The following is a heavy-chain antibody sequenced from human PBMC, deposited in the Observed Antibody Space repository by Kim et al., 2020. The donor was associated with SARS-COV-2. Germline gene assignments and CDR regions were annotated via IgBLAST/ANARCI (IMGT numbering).Heavy chain of an antibody. D-gene: IGHD3-10*01. CDR3: TTELAYYYGSGRIDY. J-gene: IGHJ4*02. Sequence: GGSLRLSCAASGFTFSNAWMSWVRQAPGKGLEWVGRIKSKTDGGTTDYAAPVKGRFTISRDDSKNTLYLQMNSLKTEDTAVYYCTTELAYYYGSGRIDYWGQGTLVTVSS. CDR1: GFTFSNAW. CDR2: IKSKTDGGTT. V-gene: IGHV3-15*01.